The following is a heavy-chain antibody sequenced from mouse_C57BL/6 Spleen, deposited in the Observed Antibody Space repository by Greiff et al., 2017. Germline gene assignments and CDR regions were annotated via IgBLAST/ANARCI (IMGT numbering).Heavy chain of an antibody. J-gene: IGHJ3*01. D-gene: IGHD2-3*01. Sequence: EVQLQQSGPELVKPGASVKIPCKASGYTFTDYNMDWVKQSHGKSLEWIGDINPNNGGTIYNQKFKGKATLTVDKSSSTAYMELRSLTSEDTAVYYCARRGWLLWFAYWGQGTLVTVSA. CDR3: ARRGWLLWFAY. CDR1: GYTFTDYN. CDR2: INPNNGGT. V-gene: IGHV1-18*01.